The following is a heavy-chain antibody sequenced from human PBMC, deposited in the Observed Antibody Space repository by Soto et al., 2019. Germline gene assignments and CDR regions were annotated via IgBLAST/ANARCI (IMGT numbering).Heavy chain of an antibody. D-gene: IGHD5-18*01. Sequence: VGSLRLSCAASVFTFSSYGMHWVRHSPGKGLEWVAVISYDGSNKYYADSVKGRFTISRDNSKNTLYLQMNSLRAEDTAVYYCAKDQGRGGYSYGYFYPYFDYWGQGTLVTVSS. CDR2: ISYDGSNK. CDR3: AKDQGRGGYSYGYFYPYFDY. V-gene: IGHV3-30*18. CDR1: VFTFSSYG. J-gene: IGHJ4*02.